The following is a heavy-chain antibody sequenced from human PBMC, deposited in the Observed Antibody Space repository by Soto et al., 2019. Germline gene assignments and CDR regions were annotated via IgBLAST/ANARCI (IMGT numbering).Heavy chain of an antibody. CDR2: ISAYNGNT. CDR1: GYTFTSYG. Sequence: VASVKVSCKASGYTFTSYGISWVRQAPGQGLEWMGWISAYNGNTNYAQKLQGRVTMTTDTSTSTAYMELRSLRSDDTAVYYCARDIVVVVAATTGDAFDIWGQGTMVTVSS. V-gene: IGHV1-18*01. J-gene: IGHJ3*02. D-gene: IGHD2-15*01. CDR3: ARDIVVVVAATTGDAFDI.